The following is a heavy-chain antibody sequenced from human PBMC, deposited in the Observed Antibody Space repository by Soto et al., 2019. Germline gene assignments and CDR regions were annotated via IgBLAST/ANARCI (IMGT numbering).Heavy chain of an antibody. D-gene: IGHD6-6*01. CDR2: ISAYNGNT. Sequence: QVQLVQSGAEVKKPGASVKVSCKASGYTFTGYGISWVRKAPEQGLEWMGWISAYNGNTNYAQKLQGRVTMTTDTSTSTAYMELRSLRSDDTAVYYCARAEDDSSSSPFDYWGQGTLVTVSS. CDR3: ARAEDDSSSSPFDY. CDR1: GYTFTGYG. J-gene: IGHJ4*02. V-gene: IGHV1-18*01.